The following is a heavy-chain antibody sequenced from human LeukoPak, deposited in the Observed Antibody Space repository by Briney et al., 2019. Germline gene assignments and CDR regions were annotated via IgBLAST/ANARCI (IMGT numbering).Heavy chain of an antibody. J-gene: IGHJ5*02. V-gene: IGHV4-59*08. CDR1: GGSISSYY. CDR2: IYYSGST. Sequence: SETLSLTCTVSGGSISSYYWSWIRQPPGKGLEWIGYIYYSGSTNYNPSLKSRVTISVDTSKNQFSLKLSSVTAADTAVYYCARVGRVVSTAMVRDDWFDPWGQGTLVTVSS. D-gene: IGHD5-18*01. CDR3: ARVGRVVSTAMVRDDWFDP.